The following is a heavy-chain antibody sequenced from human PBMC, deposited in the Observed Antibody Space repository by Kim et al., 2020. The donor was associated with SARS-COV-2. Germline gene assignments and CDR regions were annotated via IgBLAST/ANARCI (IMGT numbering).Heavy chain of an antibody. V-gene: IGHV3-48*03. CDR3: AIMWDGYSYGQYYYYYGMDV. CDR2: ISSSGSTI. CDR1: GFTFSSYE. J-gene: IGHJ6*02. D-gene: IGHD5-18*01. Sequence: GGSLRLSCAASGFTFSSYEMNWVRQAPGKGLEWVSYISSSGSTIYYADSVKGRFTISRDNAKNSLYLQMNSLRAEDTAVYYCAIMWDGYSYGQYYYYYGMDVWGQGTTVTVSS.